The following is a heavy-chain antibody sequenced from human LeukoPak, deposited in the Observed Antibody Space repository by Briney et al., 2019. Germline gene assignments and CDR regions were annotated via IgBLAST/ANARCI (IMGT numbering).Heavy chain of an antibody. CDR2: IYSDGTT. CDR1: GFTVSSNY. D-gene: IGHD3-10*01. J-gene: IGHJ4*02. Sequence: GGSLRLSCAASGFTVSSNYMNWVRQAPGKGLEWVSIIYSDGTTYYADSVKGRFTISRDNSKNTVYLQMNTLRAEDTAVYYCQLKESDYWGQGTLVTVSS. V-gene: IGHV3-53*01. CDR3: QLKESDY.